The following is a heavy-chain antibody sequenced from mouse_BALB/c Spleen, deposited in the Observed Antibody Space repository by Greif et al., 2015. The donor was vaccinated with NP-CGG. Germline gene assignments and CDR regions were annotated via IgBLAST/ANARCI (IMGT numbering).Heavy chain of an antibody. CDR3: ASYYGSSYFDY. Sequence: QVQLKQSGAELAKPGAPVKMSCKASGYTFTSYWMHWVKQRPGQGLKWIGYINPSTGYTEYNQKFKDKATLTADKSSSTAYMQLSSLTSEDSADYYCASYYGSSYFDYWGQGTTLTVSS. D-gene: IGHD1-1*01. CDR1: GYTFTSYW. V-gene: IGHV1-7*01. J-gene: IGHJ2*01. CDR2: INPSTGYT.